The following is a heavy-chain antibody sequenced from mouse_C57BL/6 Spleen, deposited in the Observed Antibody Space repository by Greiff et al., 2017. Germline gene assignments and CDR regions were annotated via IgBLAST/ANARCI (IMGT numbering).Heavy chain of an antibody. Sequence: EVKLEESGGGLVKPGGSLKLSCAASGFTFSDYGMHWVRRAPEKGLEWVAYISRGSSTIYYADTVKGRFTISRDNAKNTLFLQMTSLRSEDTAMYYCARGDVGWYFDVWGTGTTVTVSS. D-gene: IGHD3-3*01. CDR1: GFTFSDYG. CDR2: ISRGSSTI. V-gene: IGHV5-17*01. CDR3: ARGDVGWYFDV. J-gene: IGHJ1*03.